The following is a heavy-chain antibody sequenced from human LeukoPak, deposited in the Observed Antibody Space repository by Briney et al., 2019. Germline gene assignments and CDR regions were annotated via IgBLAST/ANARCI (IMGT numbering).Heavy chain of an antibody. D-gene: IGHD2-15*01. Sequence: ASVKVSCKASGYTFTSYGISWVRQAPGQGLEWMGWISAYNGNTNYAQKLQGRVTMTTDTSTSTAYMELRSLRSDDTAVYYCWLYCSSGSCYRWDVWGKGTTVTVSS. J-gene: IGHJ6*04. CDR1: GYTFTSYG. CDR3: WLYCSSGSCYRWDV. CDR2: ISAYNGNT. V-gene: IGHV1-18*01.